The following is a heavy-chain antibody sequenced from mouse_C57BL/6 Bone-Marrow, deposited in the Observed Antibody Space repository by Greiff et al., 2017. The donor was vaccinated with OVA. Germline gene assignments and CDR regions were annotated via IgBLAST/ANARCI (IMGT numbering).Heavy chain of an antibody. D-gene: IGHD1-1*01. CDR2: IDPENGDT. J-gene: IGHJ2*01. Sequence: EVQLQQSGAELVRPGASVKLSCTASGFNIKDDYMHWVKQRPEQGLEWIGWIDPENGDTEYASKFQGKATITADTSSNTAYLQLSSLTSEDTAVYYCTTVLRGFDYWGQGTLSQSPQ. CDR3: TTVLRGFDY. V-gene: IGHV14-4*01. CDR1: GFNIKDDY.